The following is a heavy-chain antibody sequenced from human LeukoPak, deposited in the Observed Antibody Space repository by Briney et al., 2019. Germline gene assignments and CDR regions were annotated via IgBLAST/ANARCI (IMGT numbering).Heavy chain of an antibody. Sequence: GESLRISCKGSGHRFTSYWISWTRQMPAKGLEWMGRIEPSDSYTNYSPSFQGHVTISADKSISTAYLQWSSLKASDTAMYYCARERAGGYCSGGSCPNWFDPWGQGTLVTVSS. D-gene: IGHD2-15*01. J-gene: IGHJ5*02. CDR2: IEPSDSYT. CDR1: GHRFTSYW. V-gene: IGHV5-10-1*01. CDR3: ARERAGGYCSGGSCPNWFDP.